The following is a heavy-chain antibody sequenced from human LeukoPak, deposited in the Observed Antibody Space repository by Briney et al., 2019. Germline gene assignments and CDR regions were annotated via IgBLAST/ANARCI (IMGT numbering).Heavy chain of an antibody. V-gene: IGHV3-64*04. CDR2: ISSNGGST. CDR1: GFTFSSYA. Sequence: GGSLRLSCAASGFTFSSYAMHWVRHAPGKGLEYVSGISSNGGSTHYADSVKGRFTISRDNSKNTLYLQMNSLRAEDTAVYYCAREGGVGAYPNYFDYWGQGTLVTVSS. J-gene: IGHJ4*02. D-gene: IGHD1-26*01. CDR3: AREGGVGAYPNYFDY.